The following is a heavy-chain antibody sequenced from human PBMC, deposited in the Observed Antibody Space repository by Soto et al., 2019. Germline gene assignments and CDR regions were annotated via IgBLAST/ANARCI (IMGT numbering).Heavy chain of an antibody. CDR2: ISGSGGST. CDR3: AERSGVGTTGNFDY. Sequence: DVQLLESGGGLVQPGGSLRLSCTASGFIFSNYGMTWVRQAPGKGLEWVSTISGSGGSTYYADSVKGRFTISRDNSKNTLYLQMSSLRAEDTAVYYCAERSGVGTTGNFDYWGQGTLVTVSS. CDR1: GFIFSNYG. J-gene: IGHJ4*02. V-gene: IGHV3-23*01. D-gene: IGHD1-1*01.